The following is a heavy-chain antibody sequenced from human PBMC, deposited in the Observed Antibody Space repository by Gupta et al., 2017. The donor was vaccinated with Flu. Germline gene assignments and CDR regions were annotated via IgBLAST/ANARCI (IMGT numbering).Heavy chain of an antibody. J-gene: IGHJ4*02. D-gene: IGHD3-9*01. Sequence: VRQAPGKGLEWVSSISSSSSYIYYADSVKGRFTISRDNAKNSLYLQMNSLRAEDTAVYYCARDLRYTAALTGWGQGTLVTVSS. CDR2: ISSSSSYI. V-gene: IGHV3-21*01. CDR3: ARDLRYTAALTG.